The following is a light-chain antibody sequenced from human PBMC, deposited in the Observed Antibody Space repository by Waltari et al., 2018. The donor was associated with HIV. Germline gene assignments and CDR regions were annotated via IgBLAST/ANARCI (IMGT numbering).Light chain of an antibody. CDR1: QSISSN. V-gene: IGKV3-15*01. J-gene: IGKJ4*01. CDR2: DSS. Sequence: IVMTQSPATLSVSPGERATLSCRASQSISSNLAWYQQKPGQAPRLLIYDSSTRATGIPARFSGSGSGTEFTLTISSLQSEDCAVYYCQQYNNWPPLTFGGGTKVEIK. CDR3: QQYNNWPPLT.